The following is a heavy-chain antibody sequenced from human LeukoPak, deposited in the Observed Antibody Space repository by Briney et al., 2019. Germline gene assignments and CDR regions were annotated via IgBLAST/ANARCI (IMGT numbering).Heavy chain of an antibody. V-gene: IGHV3-49*03. J-gene: IGHJ4*02. Sequence: GGSLRLSCKGSGFTFGDHAVSWFRQPPGKGLEWVGFIRTKAYGETTGYAASVKGRFIISRDDSESIAYLQMNSLKTEDTAVYYRSRGGVAGTVRYWGQGTLVTVSS. D-gene: IGHD6-19*01. CDR1: GFTFGDHA. CDR2: IRTKAYGETT. CDR3: SRGGVAGTVRY.